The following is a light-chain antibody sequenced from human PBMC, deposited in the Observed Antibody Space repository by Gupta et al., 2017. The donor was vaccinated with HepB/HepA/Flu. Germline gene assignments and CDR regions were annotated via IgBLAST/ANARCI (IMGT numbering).Light chain of an antibody. CDR1: SSNIESNT. Sequence: SVLTQPPSASGTPGQRVTISCSGSSSNIESNTVNWYQQLPGTAPKLLIYSNNQRPSGVPERFSGSKYGTAASMAISGLQAEDEADYYCAAWDDSRNGYVFGAGTKVTVL. CDR3: AAWDDSRNGYV. J-gene: IGLJ1*01. V-gene: IGLV1-44*01. CDR2: SNN.